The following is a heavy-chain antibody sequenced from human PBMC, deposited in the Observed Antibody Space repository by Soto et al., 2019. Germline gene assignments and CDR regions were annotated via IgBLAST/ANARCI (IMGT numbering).Heavy chain of an antibody. J-gene: IGHJ4*02. V-gene: IGHV3-15*01. CDR2: IKSKTDGGTT. CDR3: TTELPYSGYAYFDY. CDR1: GFTFSNAW. D-gene: IGHD5-12*01. Sequence: GGSLRLSCAASGFTFSNAWMSWVRQAPGKGLEWVGRIKSKTDGGTTDYAAPVKGRFTISRDDSKNTLYLQMNSLKTEDTAVYYCTTELPYSGYAYFDYWGQGTLVTVSS.